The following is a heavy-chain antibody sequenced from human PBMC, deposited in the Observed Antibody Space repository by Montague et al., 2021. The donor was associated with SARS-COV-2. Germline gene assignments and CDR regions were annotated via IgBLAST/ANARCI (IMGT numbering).Heavy chain of an antibody. Sequence: PALGKPTQTLTLTCTFSRFSLSTSGMCVSWIRQPPGKALEWLARIDWDDDKYYSTSLKTRLTISKDTSKNQVVLTMTNMDPVDTATYYCARTPYYYDSSGYYYGAFDIWGQGTMVTVSS. V-gene: IGHV2-70*11. CDR1: RFSLSTSGMC. CDR3: ARTPYYYDSSGYYYGAFDI. CDR2: IDWDDDK. D-gene: IGHD3-22*01. J-gene: IGHJ3*02.